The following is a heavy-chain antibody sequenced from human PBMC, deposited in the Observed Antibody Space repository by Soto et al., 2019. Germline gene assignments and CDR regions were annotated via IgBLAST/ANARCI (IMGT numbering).Heavy chain of an antibody. D-gene: IGHD3-3*01. CDR3: ARHRLIRFLEWLSFDY. Sequence: SETLSLTCTVSGGSISSYYWSWIRQPPGKGLEWIGYIYYSGSTNYNPSLKSRVTISVDTSKNQFSLKLSSVTAADTAVYYCARHRLIRFLEWLSFDYWGQGTLVTVSS. CDR2: IYYSGST. J-gene: IGHJ4*02. CDR1: GGSISSYY. V-gene: IGHV4-59*08.